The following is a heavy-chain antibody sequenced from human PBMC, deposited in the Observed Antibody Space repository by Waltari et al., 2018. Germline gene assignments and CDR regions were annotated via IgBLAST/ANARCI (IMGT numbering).Heavy chain of an antibody. CDR1: GGSISSSNW. CDR2: IYHSGST. CDR3: ARAGIWSGSRDAFDI. J-gene: IGHJ3*02. Sequence: QVQLQESGPGLVKPSGTLSLTCAVSGGSISSSNWWSWVRQPPGKGLEWIGEIYHSGSTNDNPSLKSRVTISVEKSKNQFSLKLSSVTAADTAVYYCARAGIWSGSRDAFDIWGQGTMVTVSS. D-gene: IGHD3-3*01. V-gene: IGHV4-4*02.